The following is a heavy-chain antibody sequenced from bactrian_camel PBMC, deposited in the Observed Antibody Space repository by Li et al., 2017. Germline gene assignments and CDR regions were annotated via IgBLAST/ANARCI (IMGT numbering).Heavy chain of an antibody. CDR3: AKDRLQDGGSWYAAGYNY. D-gene: IGHD6*01. CDR1: GYTYGNTC. Sequence: VQLVESGGASVQAGGSLRLDCAASGYTYGNTCIGWFRQAPGKEREGVAAIYTAGDNAYYADSVKGRFSIYQNNAKNTVYLQLNSLKTEDMAMYYCAKDRLQDGGSWYAAGYNYWGQGPRSPSP. CDR2: IYTAGDNA. V-gene: IGHV3S1*01. J-gene: IGHJ4*01.